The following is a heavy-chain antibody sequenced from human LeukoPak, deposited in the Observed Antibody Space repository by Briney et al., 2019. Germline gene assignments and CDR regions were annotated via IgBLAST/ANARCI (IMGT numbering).Heavy chain of an antibody. J-gene: IGHJ6*02. CDR1: GLTFSSHW. CDR2: ITNDGSST. CDR3: ARDGTTGYSSGWYFLDV. D-gene: IGHD6-19*01. Sequence: GGSLRLSCAASGLTFSSHWMHWVRQAPGKGLVWVSRITNDGSSTTYADSVKGRFTISRDNAKNMLYLQVNSLRAEDTAVYYCARDGTTGYSSGWYFLDVWGQGTTVTVSS. V-gene: IGHV3-74*01.